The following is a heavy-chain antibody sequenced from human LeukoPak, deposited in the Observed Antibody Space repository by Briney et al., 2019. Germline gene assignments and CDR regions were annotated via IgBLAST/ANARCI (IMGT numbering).Heavy chain of an antibody. D-gene: IGHD6-19*01. V-gene: IGHV5-51*01. CDR1: GYTFTNYW. CDR3: ARKGKDSSRLFWFDP. Sequence: ESLKISCKGSGYTFTNYWIAWVRQMPGKGLEWMGIIWPGDSEVRYSPSFQGQVTISVDKSVDTAYLQWGSLKASDSAMYYCARKGKDSSRLFWFDPWGQGTLVTASS. J-gene: IGHJ5*02. CDR2: IWPGDSEV.